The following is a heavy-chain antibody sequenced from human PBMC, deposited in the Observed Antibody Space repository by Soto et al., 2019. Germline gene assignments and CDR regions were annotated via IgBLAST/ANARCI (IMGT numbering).Heavy chain of an antibody. CDR2: ISASGGTS. V-gene: IGHV3-23*04. J-gene: IGHJ4*02. Sequence: EVQLVDSGGGLVQPGGSLRPPCASPGFTFSNYVMSWFRRAPGKGLVWVSSISASGGTSYYADSLKGRFTISRDNSKYTLYLQMNSLRAEDTAIYYCAKRPRALLTFDYWGQGTVVTVCS. CDR1: GFTFSNYV. D-gene: IGHD1-26*01. CDR3: AKRPRALLTFDY.